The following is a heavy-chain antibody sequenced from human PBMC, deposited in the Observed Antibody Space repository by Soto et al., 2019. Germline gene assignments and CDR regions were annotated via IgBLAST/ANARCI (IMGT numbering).Heavy chain of an antibody. CDR1: GFTFTDYY. CDR3: ARVVGYCSGGSCQNWFDP. V-gene: IGHV3-11*01. J-gene: IGHJ5*02. Sequence: QVQLVESGGGLVKPGGSLRLSCAASGFTFTDYYMSWIRQAPGKGLEWVSYSSSSGGTIYYADSVKGRFTISRDNAKNSLYLQMTSLRAEDTAVYYCARVVGYCSGGSCQNWFDPWGQGTLVTVSS. CDR2: SSSSGGTI. D-gene: IGHD2-15*01.